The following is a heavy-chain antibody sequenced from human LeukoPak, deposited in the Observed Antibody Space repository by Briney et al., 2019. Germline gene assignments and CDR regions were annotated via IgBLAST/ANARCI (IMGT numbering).Heavy chain of an antibody. D-gene: IGHD1-1*01. CDR3: ARGHGSYMDV. V-gene: IGHV3-48*03. J-gene: IGHJ6*03. CDR1: GFTFSSYE. CDR2: ISSSGSTI. Sequence: GGSLRLSCAASGFTFSSYEMNWVRQAPGKGLEWVSYISSSGSTIYYADSVKGRFTISRDNAKNSLYLQMNSLRAEDTALYHCARGHGSYMDVWGKGTTVTVSS.